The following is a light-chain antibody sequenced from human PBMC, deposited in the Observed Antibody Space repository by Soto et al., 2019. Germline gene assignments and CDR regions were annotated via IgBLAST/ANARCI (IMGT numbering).Light chain of an antibody. CDR2: GNY. V-gene: IGLV1-44*01. Sequence: QSVLTQPPSASGTPGQRVTISCSGSSSNIGRNAVNWYQQLPGTVPKLLIYGNYQRPSGVPDRFSGSESATSASLAISGLQSEDEADYYSAAWDDSLKSWVFGGGTKLTVL. CDR3: AAWDDSLKSWV. J-gene: IGLJ3*02. CDR1: SSNIGRNA.